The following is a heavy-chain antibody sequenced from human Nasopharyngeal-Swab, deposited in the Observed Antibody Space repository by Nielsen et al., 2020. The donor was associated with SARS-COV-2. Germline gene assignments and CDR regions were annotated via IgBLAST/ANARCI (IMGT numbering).Heavy chain of an antibody. V-gene: IGHV1-3*04. D-gene: IGHD2-2*01. CDR3: ARDDSRREYQLLSALNYYYYGMDV. Sequence: ASVKVSCKASGYTFTSYAMHWVRQAPGQRLEWMGWIKTGNGNTKYSQKFQGRVTITRDTSASTAYMELSSLRSEDTAVYYCARDDSRREYQLLSALNYYYYGMDVWGQGTMVTVSS. CDR1: GYTFTSYA. J-gene: IGHJ6*02. CDR2: IKTGNGNT.